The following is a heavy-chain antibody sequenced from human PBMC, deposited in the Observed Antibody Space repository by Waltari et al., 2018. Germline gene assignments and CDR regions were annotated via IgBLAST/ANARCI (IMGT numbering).Heavy chain of an antibody. CDR2: INPHSGAT. D-gene: IGHD1-26*01. CDR1: GYTFTGYY. CDR3: ARDKNGAVHFDY. V-gene: IGHV1-2*02. J-gene: IGHJ4*02. Sequence: QVRLVQSGAEVREPGASVRVSCKASGYTFTGYYMHWVRRAPGQGLEWMGWINPHSGATNYARKFQGRITMTRDTSDTTAYMELSRLRSDDTAVFYCARDKNGAVHFDYWGQGAVVTVSS.